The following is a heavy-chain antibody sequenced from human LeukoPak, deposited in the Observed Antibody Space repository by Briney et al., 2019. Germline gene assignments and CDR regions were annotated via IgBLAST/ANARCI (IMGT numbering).Heavy chain of an antibody. CDR1: GFTVSNNY. V-gene: IGHV3-66*02. Sequence: PGGSLRLSCAASGFTVSNNYMSWVRQAPGKGLEWVSVIYSSDNTYYVESVKGRFTISRDNSKNTLFLQMNRLRAEDTAVYYCAGRRVLDASFDYWGQGTLVTVSS. CDR2: IYSSDNT. J-gene: IGHJ4*02. D-gene: IGHD3-16*01. CDR3: AGRRVLDASFDY.